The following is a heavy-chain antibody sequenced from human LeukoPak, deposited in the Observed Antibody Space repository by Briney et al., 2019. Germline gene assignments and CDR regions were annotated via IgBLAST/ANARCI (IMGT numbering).Heavy chain of an antibody. CDR3: ARIAVDAAGNNY. J-gene: IGHJ4*02. Sequence: GGSLRLSCAASGFTLSDYWMSWVRQAPGKGLEWVANMDQDGSDKSYVGSVKGRFTISRDNAKNTLFLQMSSLRAEDTALYYCARIAVDAAGNNYWGQGTLVTVSS. V-gene: IGHV3-7*01. CDR1: GFTLSDYW. CDR2: MDQDGSDK. D-gene: IGHD6-13*01.